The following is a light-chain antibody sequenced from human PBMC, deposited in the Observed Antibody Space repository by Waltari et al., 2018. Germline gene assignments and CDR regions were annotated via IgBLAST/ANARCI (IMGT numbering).Light chain of an antibody. CDR2: KVS. V-gene: IGKV2-30*01. CDR3: MQGTNWPQS. J-gene: IGKJ2*03. CDR1: QSLVCSDGNNY. Sequence: EVGMTQSPLSLPVTLAQPASTSFRPSQSLVCSDGNNYLNWFQQRPGQSPRRLIYKVSRRDSRVPDRFSGSGSGTDFTLRISRVEAEDVGLYFCMQGTNWPQSFGQGTKLEIK.